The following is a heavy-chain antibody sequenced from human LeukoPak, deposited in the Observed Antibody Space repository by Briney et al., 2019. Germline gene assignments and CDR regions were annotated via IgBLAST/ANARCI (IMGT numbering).Heavy chain of an antibody. CDR1: GFTFSSYA. Sequence: PGGSLRLSCAASGFTFSSYAMSWVRQAPGKGLEWVSAISGSGGSTYYADSVKGRLTISRDNSKNTLYLQMNSLRAEDTAVYYCAGAYCGGDCYSGRAFDIWGQGTMVTVSS. CDR3: AGAYCGGDCYSGRAFDI. CDR2: ISGSGGST. D-gene: IGHD2-21*02. V-gene: IGHV3-23*01. J-gene: IGHJ3*02.